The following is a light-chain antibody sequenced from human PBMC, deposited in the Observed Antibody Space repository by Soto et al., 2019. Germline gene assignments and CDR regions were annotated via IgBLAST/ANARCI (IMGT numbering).Light chain of an antibody. V-gene: IGLV2-23*02. Sequence: QSALTQPASVSGSPGQSITISCTGTSSDVGSYNFVSWYQQHPGRAPKLMIYEVTKRPSGVSNRFSGSKFGNTASLTISGLQAEDEADYYCCSYEGSSTLVFGGGTKVTVL. CDR3: CSYEGSSTLV. CDR2: EVT. J-gene: IGLJ2*01. CDR1: SSDVGSYNF.